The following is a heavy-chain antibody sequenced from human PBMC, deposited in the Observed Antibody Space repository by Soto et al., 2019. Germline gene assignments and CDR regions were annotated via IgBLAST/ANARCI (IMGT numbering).Heavy chain of an antibody. CDR1: GYKFTTFW. V-gene: IGHV5-10-1*01. Sequence: GESLKISCKASGYKFTTFWLNWVRQTPGKGLEWLGRIDPTDSFTNYSPPFEGHVTISVGRSISTAYLQWNSLQASDTAIYYCARPASGGSRDAFDVWGQGTTVTVSS. CDR3: ARPASGGSRDAFDV. CDR2: IDPTDSFT. D-gene: IGHD2-15*01. J-gene: IGHJ3*01.